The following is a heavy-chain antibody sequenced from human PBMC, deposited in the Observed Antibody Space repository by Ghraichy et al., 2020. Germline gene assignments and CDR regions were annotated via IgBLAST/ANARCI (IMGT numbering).Heavy chain of an antibody. D-gene: IGHD6-19*01. Sequence: SLNISCAASGFKFDDYAMHWVRQAPGKGLEWVAGISWNSGSIGHADSVKGRFTISRDNARNSLFLQMNSLRSEDTAMYYCGKADNPDSGWSIDCRGQGTLVTVSS. J-gene: IGHJ4*02. V-gene: IGHV3-9*01. CDR2: ISWNSGSI. CDR1: GFKFDDYA. CDR3: GKADNPDSGWSIDC.